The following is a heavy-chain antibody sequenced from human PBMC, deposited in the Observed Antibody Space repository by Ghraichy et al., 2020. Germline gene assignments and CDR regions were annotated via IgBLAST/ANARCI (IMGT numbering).Heavy chain of an antibody. CDR2: ISADGGST. CDR3: ARDLEASRDLLLPSS. CDR1: GFTFDDYA. Sequence: GESLRLSCAASGFTFDDYAMHWVRQVPGKGLEWVSLISADGGSTYYDAAVKGRFTISRDNTKNSLYLLMNSLRTDDTALYYCARDLEASRDLLLPSSWGQGTLVTVSS. D-gene: IGHD1-26*01. J-gene: IGHJ5*02. V-gene: IGHV3-43*02.